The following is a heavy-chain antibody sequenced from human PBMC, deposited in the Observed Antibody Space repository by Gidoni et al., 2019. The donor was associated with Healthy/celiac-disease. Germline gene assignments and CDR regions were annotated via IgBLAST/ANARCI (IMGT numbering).Heavy chain of an antibody. CDR3: AKSVHYGWGYYFDY. CDR1: FTFRSYA. V-gene: IGHV3-23*01. Sequence: FTFRSYAMSWVRQAPGKGLEWVSAISGSGGSTYYADSVKGRFTISRDNSKNTLYLQMNSLRAEDTAVYYCAKSVHYGWGYYFDYWGQGTLVTVSS. J-gene: IGHJ4*02. D-gene: IGHD3-16*01. CDR2: ISGSGGST.